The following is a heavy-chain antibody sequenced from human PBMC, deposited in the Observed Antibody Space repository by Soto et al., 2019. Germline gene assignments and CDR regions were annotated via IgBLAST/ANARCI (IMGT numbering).Heavy chain of an antibody. V-gene: IGHV3-53*01. J-gene: IGHJ3*01. CDR3: ASWHLQEHAYDV. CDR2: LYDVDGT. Sequence: QLVESGGGLIQPGGSLRLSCEAFGLTVSGKKYMAWVRQAPGKGLEWVSGLYDVDGTYYADSVKGRFTTSGDSSKTIVYLQMDSLRPDDTAVYYCASWHLQEHAYDVWGQGTTVTVSS. D-gene: IGHD4-4*01. CDR1: GLTVSGKKY.